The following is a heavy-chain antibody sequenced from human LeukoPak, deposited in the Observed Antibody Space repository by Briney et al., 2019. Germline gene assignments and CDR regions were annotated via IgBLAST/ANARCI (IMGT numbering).Heavy chain of an antibody. CDR1: GFTFSGYD. J-gene: IGHJ6*03. CDR2: ISFDGSKK. CDR3: ARNTILQYYHMDV. Sequence: PERSLRLSCAASGFTFSGYDMHWVRQSPGKGLEWVAVISFDGSKKYYADPVRGRFTVSRDNSKNTLYLQVNSLRGEDTAVYYCARNTILQYYHMDVWGKGTTVTVSS. D-gene: IGHD3-3*01. V-gene: IGHV3-30*16.